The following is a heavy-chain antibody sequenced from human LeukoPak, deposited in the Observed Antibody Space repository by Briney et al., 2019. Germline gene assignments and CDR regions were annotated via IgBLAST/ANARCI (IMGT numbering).Heavy chain of an antibody. CDR2: INSDGSST. CDR1: GFTFSSYW. J-gene: IGHJ4*02. CDR3: ARVCYGDYVRYFDY. Sequence: GGSLRLTCAASGFTFSSYWMHWVRQAPGKGLVWVSRINSDGSSTSYADSVKGRFTISRDNAKNTLYLQMNSLRAEDTAVYYCARVCYGDYVRYFDYWGQGTLVTVSS. D-gene: IGHD4-17*01. V-gene: IGHV3-74*01.